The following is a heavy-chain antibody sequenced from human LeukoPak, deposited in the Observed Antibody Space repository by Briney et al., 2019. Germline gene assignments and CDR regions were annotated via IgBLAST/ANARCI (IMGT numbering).Heavy chain of an antibody. CDR1: GGSISSCY. V-gene: IGHV4-59*08. D-gene: IGHD4-23*01. CDR2: IYYSGST. Sequence: SETLSLTCTVSGGSISSCYWSWIRQPPGKGLEWIGYIYYSGSTNYNPSLKSRVTISLDTFKNQISLKLSSVTAADTAVYYCARHTTVVPPHYFDYWGQGTLVTVSS. CDR3: ARHTTVVPPHYFDY. J-gene: IGHJ4*02.